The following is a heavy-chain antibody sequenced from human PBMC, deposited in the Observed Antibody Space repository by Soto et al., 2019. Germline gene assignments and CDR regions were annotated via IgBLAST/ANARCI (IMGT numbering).Heavy chain of an antibody. Sequence: QVHLVQSGGEVKKPGASVRVSCKTSGYRFSDYGISWVRQAPGQGLEWMGWITPYNGNTQFAQKFHGRVTVTTDTSTSPAVREVRSLKPDDTALYYCSRAPGLLLLEFDPAFWGQGTLVTVS. J-gene: IGHJ4*02. CDR2: ITPYNGNT. CDR3: SRAPGLLLLEFDPAF. V-gene: IGHV1-18*01. D-gene: IGHD1-26*01. CDR1: GYRFSDYG.